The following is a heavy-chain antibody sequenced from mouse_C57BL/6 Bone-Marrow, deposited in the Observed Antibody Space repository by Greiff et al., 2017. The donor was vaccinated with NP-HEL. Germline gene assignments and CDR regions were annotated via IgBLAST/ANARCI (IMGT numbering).Heavy chain of an antibody. D-gene: IGHD1-1*01. CDR1: GYTFTSYL. Sequence: QGQLQQPGAELVKPGASVKRSCKASGYTFTSYLMHWVKQRPGRGLEWIGRIDPKSGGTKYNEKFKSKATLTVDKPSSTAYMQLNSLTSEDSAVYYCARYYYGSSSFDYWGQGTTLTVSS. V-gene: IGHV1-72*01. CDR2: IDPKSGGT. CDR3: ARYYYGSSSFDY. J-gene: IGHJ2*01.